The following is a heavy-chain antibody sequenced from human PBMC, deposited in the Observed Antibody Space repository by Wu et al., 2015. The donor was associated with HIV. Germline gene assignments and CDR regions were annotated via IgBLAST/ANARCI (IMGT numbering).Heavy chain of an antibody. J-gene: IGHJ4*02. CDR1: GYTFTGYY. V-gene: IGHV1-2*02. CDR3: ARDLTMAFDY. D-gene: IGHD4/OR15-4a*01. Sequence: VQLVQSGAEVKKPGASVKVSCKASGYTFTGYYMHWVRQSPRQGLEWMGCINPDNGATNYAQNFQGRVIVTRDTSINTAYMELSRLRSDDTAVYYCARDLTMAFDYWGRGNPSVTVS. CDR2: INPDNGAT.